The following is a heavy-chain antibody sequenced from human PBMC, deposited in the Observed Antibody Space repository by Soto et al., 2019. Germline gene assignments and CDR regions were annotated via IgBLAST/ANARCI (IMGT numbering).Heavy chain of an antibody. CDR2: ISAYNGNT. CDR1: GYTITSYG. CDR3: ARDLERSSGYSAFDY. D-gene: IGHD3-22*01. J-gene: IGHJ4*02. V-gene: IGHV1-18*01. Sequence: ASAKVSCKASGYTITSYGISWVRQAPGQGLEWMGWISAYNGNTNYAQKLQGRVTMTTDTSTSTAYMELRSLRSDDTAVYYCARDLERSSGYSAFDYWGQGTLVTVSS.